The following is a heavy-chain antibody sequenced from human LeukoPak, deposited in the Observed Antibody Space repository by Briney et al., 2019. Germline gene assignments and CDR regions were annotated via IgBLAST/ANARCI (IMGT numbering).Heavy chain of an antibody. J-gene: IGHJ4*02. D-gene: IGHD4-11*01. CDR3: ARAETTLLLNY. V-gene: IGHV1-18*01. CDR2: ISAHNGNT. CDR1: GYSFTNYG. Sequence: GASVKVSFKASGYSFTNYGIIWVRQTPGQGLQWMGWISAHNGNTNYAQKLQGRVTLTTDTSTSTVYMELRSLTSDDTAVYYCARAETTLLLNYWGQGTLVTVSS.